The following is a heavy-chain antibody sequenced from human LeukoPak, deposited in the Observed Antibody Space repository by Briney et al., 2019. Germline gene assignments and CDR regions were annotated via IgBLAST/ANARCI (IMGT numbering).Heavy chain of an antibody. J-gene: IGHJ6*02. CDR3: ARAKYCSGAACFSYYYYGMDV. CDR1: GFTFSSYN. CDR2: ISSSGSFI. D-gene: IGHD2-15*01. Sequence: GGSLRLSCVASGFTFSSYNMHWVRRLPGKGLEWVSSISSSGSFIYYADSLKGRFTISRDNAKNSLYLQMDSLTVDDTAVYYCARAKYCSGAACFSYYYYGMDVWGQGTTVTVSS. V-gene: IGHV3-21*01.